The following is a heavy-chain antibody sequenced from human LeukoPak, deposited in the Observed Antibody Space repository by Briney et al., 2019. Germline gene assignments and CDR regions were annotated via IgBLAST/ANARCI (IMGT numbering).Heavy chain of an antibody. CDR3: AASWNDERCFDP. D-gene: IGHD1-1*01. V-gene: IGHV4-61*10. CDR1: GASVSTSPYY. CDR2: IFNIGPA. Sequence: SETLSRTCKVSGASVSTSPYYWTWIRQPAGKGLEWIGRIFNIGPANYNPSFKSRVTISRDTSKNDFSLNLNSVTAADTAVYYCAASWNDERCFDPWGQGTPVIVSS. J-gene: IGHJ5*02.